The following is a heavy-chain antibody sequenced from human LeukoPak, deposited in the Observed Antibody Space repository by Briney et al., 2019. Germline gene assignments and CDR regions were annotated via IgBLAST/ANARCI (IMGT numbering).Heavy chain of an antibody. Sequence: GGSLRLSCAASGFTVSSNFMSWVRQAPGKGLEWVSVIYSGGTTYYADSVRGRFTISRDNSKDTLYLQMNSLRAEDTAVYYCARDGYGYNYMDVWGKGTTVTVSS. CDR3: ARDGYGYNYMDV. J-gene: IGHJ6*03. CDR2: IYSGGTT. CDR1: GFTVSSNF. V-gene: IGHV3-53*01. D-gene: IGHD1-1*01.